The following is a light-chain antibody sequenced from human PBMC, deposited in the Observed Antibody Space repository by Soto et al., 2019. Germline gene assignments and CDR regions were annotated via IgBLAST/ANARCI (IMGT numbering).Light chain of an antibody. CDR2: AAY. J-gene: IGKJ5*01. CDR1: QGISSY. CDR3: QQLNSYPIT. V-gene: IGKV1-8*01. Sequence: AIPMTQSPCSLSSSTGDIFTITIRASQGISSYLAWYQQKPGKAPKLLIYAAYNLQSGVPSRFSGSGSGTDFTLTISSLQPEDFATYYCQQLNSYPITFGQGTRLEIK.